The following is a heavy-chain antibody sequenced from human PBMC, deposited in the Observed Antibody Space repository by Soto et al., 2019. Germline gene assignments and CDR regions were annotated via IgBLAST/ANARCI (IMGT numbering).Heavy chain of an antibody. CDR3: ARPFDTSGWYDY. CDR1: GFTFHDYA. D-gene: IGHD6-19*01. CDR2: ITWNSGSI. Sequence: GGSLRLSCAASGFTFHDYAMHWVRQGQGKGLEWVSGITWNSGSIDYADSVKGRFTISRDNAKNSLYLQMSSLKASDTAMYYCARPFDTSGWYDYWGQGTLVTVSS. V-gene: IGHV3-9*01. J-gene: IGHJ4*02.